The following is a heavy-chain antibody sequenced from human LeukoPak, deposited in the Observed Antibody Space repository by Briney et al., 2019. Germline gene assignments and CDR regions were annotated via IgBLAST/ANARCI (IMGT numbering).Heavy chain of an antibody. CDR3: ARDLLVGASDY. CDR1: GFTFSSYA. CDR2: ISYDGSNK. J-gene: IGHJ4*02. V-gene: IGHV3-30-3*01. Sequence: GGSLRLSCAASGFTFSSYAMRWVRQAPGKGLEWVAVISYDGSNKYYADSVKGRFTISRDNSKNTLYLQMNSLRAEDTAVYYCARDLLVGASDYWGQGTLVTVSS. D-gene: IGHD1-26*01.